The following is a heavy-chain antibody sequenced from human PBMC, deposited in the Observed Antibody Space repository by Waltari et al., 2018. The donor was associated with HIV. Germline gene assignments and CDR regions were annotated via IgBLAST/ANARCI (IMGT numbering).Heavy chain of an antibody. CDR2: VNDVGGV. CDR3: ARGRWKNRGPLPMDA. D-gene: IGHD1-1*01. CDR1: GASFRNYY. Sequence: QVRLQQWGPGLLKPSETLSRTCAVYGASFRNYYWNWIRQTPGQGLEWIGEVNDVGGVRYSPSFRSRVSMSIDASKNQFSLNLTSVTAADTAVYFCARGRWKNRGPLPMDAWDQGASVTVSS. J-gene: IGHJ6*02. V-gene: IGHV4-34*01.